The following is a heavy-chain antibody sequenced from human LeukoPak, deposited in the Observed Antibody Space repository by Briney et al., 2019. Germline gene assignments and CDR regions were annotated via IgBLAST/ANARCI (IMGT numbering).Heavy chain of an antibody. D-gene: IGHD5-24*01. CDR2: IWYDGSNK. Sequence: GGSLRLSCAASGSTFSSYGMHWVRQAPGKGLEWVAVIWYDGSNKYYADSVKGRFTISRDNSKNTLYLQMNSLRAEDTAVYYCARDPSGYNFFDYWGQGTLVTVSS. CDR1: GSTFSSYG. J-gene: IGHJ4*02. V-gene: IGHV3-33*01. CDR3: ARDPSGYNFFDY.